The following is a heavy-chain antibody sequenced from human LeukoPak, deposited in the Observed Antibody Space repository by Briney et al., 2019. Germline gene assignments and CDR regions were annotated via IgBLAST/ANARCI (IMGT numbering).Heavy chain of an antibody. Sequence: GGSLRLSCAASGFTFSNSWMSWGRQAPGKGLEWAANINQDGSIESFLNSVRGRFTISRDNTKNSLYLEMNSLRADDTAVYYCARDFGWRQFDYWGQGTLVTVSS. CDR3: ARDFGWRQFDY. CDR1: GFTFSNSW. CDR2: INQDGSIE. J-gene: IGHJ4*02. V-gene: IGHV3-7*01. D-gene: IGHD3-16*01.